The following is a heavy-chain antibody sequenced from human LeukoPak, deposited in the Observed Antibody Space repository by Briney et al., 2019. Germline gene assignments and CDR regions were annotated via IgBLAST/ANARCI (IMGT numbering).Heavy chain of an antibody. CDR3: AKVGYYYGSGSPHFFDY. J-gene: IGHJ4*02. CDR1: GFIFTKYG. CDR2: IQFDGSNR. Sequence: GGSLRLSCTTSGFIFTKYGMHWVRQAPGKGLEWVALIQFDGSNRYYADSVKGRFTISRDISKNTLYLQMNRLRAEDTAVYYCAKVGYYYGSGSPHFFDYWGQGTLVTVSS. D-gene: IGHD3-10*01. V-gene: IGHV3-30*02.